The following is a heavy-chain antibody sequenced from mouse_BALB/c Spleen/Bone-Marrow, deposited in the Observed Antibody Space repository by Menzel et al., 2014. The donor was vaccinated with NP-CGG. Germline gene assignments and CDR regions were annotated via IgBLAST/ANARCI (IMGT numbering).Heavy chain of an antibody. V-gene: IGHV1S81*02. J-gene: IGHJ4*01. CDR3: TRRSLLSDYYSMDY. D-gene: IGHD2-10*01. CDR2: INPSNGGT. Sequence: VQLQQSGAELVKPGASVKLSCKASGYTFTSYYLYWVKQRPGQGLEWIGEINPSNGGTNFNARFKSKASLTVDKSSSTAYMQPNSLTSEDSAVYYCTRRSLLSDYYSMDYWGQGTSVTVSS. CDR1: GYTFTSYY.